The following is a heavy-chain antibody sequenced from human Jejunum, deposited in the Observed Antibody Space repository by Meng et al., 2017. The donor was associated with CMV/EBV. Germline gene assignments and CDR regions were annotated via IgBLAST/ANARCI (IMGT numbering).Heavy chain of an antibody. V-gene: IGHV2-5*02. CDR3: ARGGPVFDF. CDR1: VFSLTTTGMG. CDR2: ILWDDDR. J-gene: IGHJ4*02. Sequence: QITLKESGPTLVKPTQTLTLTCSFSVFSLTTTGMGVGWIRQPPGKALEWLALILWDDDRLYNPSLKTRVTITKDMSTNQVVLTMTNMDPADTGTYYCARGGPVFDFWGQGALVTVSS.